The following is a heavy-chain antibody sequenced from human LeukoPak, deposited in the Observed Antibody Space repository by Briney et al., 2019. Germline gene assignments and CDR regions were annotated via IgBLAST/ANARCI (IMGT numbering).Heavy chain of an antibody. Sequence: ASVKVSCKASGYTFTGYYVHWVRQAPGQGLEWMGGIIPIFGTANYAQKFQGRVTITADESTSTAYMELSSLRSEDTAVYYCAISVAGPYNWFDPWGQGTLVTVSS. V-gene: IGHV1-69*13. CDR3: AISVAGPYNWFDP. CDR1: GYTFTGYY. D-gene: IGHD6-19*01. CDR2: IIPIFGTA. J-gene: IGHJ5*02.